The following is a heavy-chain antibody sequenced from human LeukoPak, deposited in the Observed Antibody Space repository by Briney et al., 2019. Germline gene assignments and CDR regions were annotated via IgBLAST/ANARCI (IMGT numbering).Heavy chain of an antibody. CDR3: ARDVHGDYGSGWFDP. J-gene: IGHJ5*02. D-gene: IGHD4-17*01. CDR1: GGTFNNSA. CDR2: IMPLFGTA. Sequence: SVKVSCXTSGGTFNNSAISWVRQARGQGLEWLGGIMPLFGTAGYAQKFQGRVTITKDESTRTVYLELTSLTSDDTAVYYCARDVHGDYGSGWFDPWGQGTLVSVSS. V-gene: IGHV1-69*05.